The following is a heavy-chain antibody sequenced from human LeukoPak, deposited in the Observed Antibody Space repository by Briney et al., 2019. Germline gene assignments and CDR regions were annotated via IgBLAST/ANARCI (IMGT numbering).Heavy chain of an antibody. CDR1: GGSISSSSYY. J-gene: IGHJ4*02. CDR2: IYYSGST. Sequence: SETLSLTCTVSGGSISSSSYYWGWIRQPPGKELEWIGSIYYSGSTYYNPSLKSRVTISVDTSKNQFSLKLSSVTAADTAVYYCARVATVTSKTIDYWGQGTLVTVSS. CDR3: ARVATVTSKTIDY. D-gene: IGHD4-17*01. V-gene: IGHV4-39*07.